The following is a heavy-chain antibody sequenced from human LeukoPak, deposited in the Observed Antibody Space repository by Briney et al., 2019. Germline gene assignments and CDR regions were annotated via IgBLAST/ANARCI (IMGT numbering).Heavy chain of an antibody. CDR2: IYPGDSDT. D-gene: IGHD3-10*01. CDR1: GYSFSSYW. J-gene: IGHJ4*02. Sequence: PGGSLKISCKGSGYSFSSYWIAWVRQMPGKGLEWMGIIYPGDSDTTYSPSFQGQVTISADKSISTAYLQWNSLKASDTAMYFCARRRSSTLIDYWGQGTLVTVSS. V-gene: IGHV5-51*01. CDR3: ARRRSSTLIDY.